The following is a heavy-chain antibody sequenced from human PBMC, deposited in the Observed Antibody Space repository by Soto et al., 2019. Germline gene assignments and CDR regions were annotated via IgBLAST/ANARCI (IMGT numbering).Heavy chain of an antibody. CDR1: GFTFSGSA. V-gene: IGHV3-73*02. D-gene: IGHD5-18*01. Sequence: EVQLVESGGGLVQPGGSLKLSCAASGFTFSGSAMHWVRQASGKGLEWVGRIRSKANSYATAYAASVKGRFTISRDDSKNTAYLQMNSLKTEDTAVYYCTRLVDIAMVAYWGQGTLVTVSS. J-gene: IGHJ4*02. CDR2: IRSKANSYAT. CDR3: TRLVDIAMVAY.